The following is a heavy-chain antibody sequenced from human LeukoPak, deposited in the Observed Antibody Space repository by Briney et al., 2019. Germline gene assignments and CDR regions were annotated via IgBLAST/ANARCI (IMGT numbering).Heavy chain of an antibody. V-gene: IGHV4-39*01. CDR3: ARLGQLERRFNYYYYYMDV. J-gene: IGHJ6*03. D-gene: IGHD1-1*01. CDR1: GGSISSSTYY. CDR2: IYYSGST. Sequence: SETLSLTCSVSGGSISSSTYYWGWIRQPPGKGLEWIGSIYYSGSTYYNPSLKSRVTISVDTSKNQFSLKLNSVTAADTAVYYCARLGQLERRFNYYYYYMDVWGKGTTVTVSS.